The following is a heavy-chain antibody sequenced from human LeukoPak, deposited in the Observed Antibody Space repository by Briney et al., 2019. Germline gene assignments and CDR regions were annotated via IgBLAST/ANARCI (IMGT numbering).Heavy chain of an antibody. Sequence: GGSLRLSCEASGFTFSSYGMHWVRQAPGKGLEWVAVIWYDGSNKYYADSVKGRFTISRDNSKNTLYLQMNSLRAEDTAVYYCAREDLRYFDWLLLPSYFDYWGQGTLVTVSS. J-gene: IGHJ4*02. D-gene: IGHD3-9*01. CDR3: AREDLRYFDWLLLPSYFDY. CDR2: IWYDGSNK. CDR1: GFTFSSYG. V-gene: IGHV3-33*01.